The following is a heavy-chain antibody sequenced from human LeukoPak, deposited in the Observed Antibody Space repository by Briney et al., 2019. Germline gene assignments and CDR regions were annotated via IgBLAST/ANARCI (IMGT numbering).Heavy chain of an antibody. V-gene: IGHV5-51*01. Sequence: GEALQISCKGSGYSFTSYWIGWVRQMPGKGLEWMGIIYPGDSDTRYSPSFQGQVTISADKSISTAYLQWSSLKASDTAMYYRARHLDYYDSSGYHDYFDYWGQGTLVTVSS. CDR2: IYPGDSDT. J-gene: IGHJ4*02. CDR1: GYSFTSYW. CDR3: ARHLDYYDSSGYHDYFDY. D-gene: IGHD3-22*01.